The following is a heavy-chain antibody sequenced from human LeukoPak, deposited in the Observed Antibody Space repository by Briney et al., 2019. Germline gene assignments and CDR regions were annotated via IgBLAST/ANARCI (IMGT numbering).Heavy chain of an antibody. CDR1: GDFVSGGSYY. CDR3: ARDRGYYGSKSYSQGSYFDY. Sequence: PSETLSLTCTVSGDFVSGGSYYWSWLRQPPGKGLEWIGYNYHSGNNNYNPSLVSRVTISVDTSKNQFSLTLTSVTAADTAVYYCARDRGYYGSKSYSQGSYFDYWGRGSLVTVSS. D-gene: IGHD3-10*01. J-gene: IGHJ4*02. V-gene: IGHV4-61*01. CDR2: NYHSGNN.